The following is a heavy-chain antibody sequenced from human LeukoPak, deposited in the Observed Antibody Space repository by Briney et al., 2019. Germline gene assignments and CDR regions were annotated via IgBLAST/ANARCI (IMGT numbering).Heavy chain of an antibody. J-gene: IGHJ5*02. Sequence: SQTLSLTCAISGDSVTSIRVTWNWSRQSPSRGLEWLGRTYYRSKWFNDFAVSVKSRITINPDTSKNQFSLQLNSVTPEDTAVYYCARARSRRFDLWGQGTLVTVSS. CDR1: GDSVTSIRVT. V-gene: IGHV6-1*01. D-gene: IGHD2-2*01. CDR2: TYYRSKWFN. CDR3: ARARSRRFDL.